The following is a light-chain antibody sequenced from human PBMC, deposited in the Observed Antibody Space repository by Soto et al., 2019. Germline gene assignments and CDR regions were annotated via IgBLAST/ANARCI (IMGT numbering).Light chain of an antibody. Sequence: EVVMRQSPATLSVSPGEDATLSCRASQGIGDAVAWYQHKPGQTPRLLIYDTSTRATGVPTRFSGSRSGAEFTLTINSLQSEDFAVYYCQPYNNWPLTFGGGTKVDIK. V-gene: IGKV3-15*01. J-gene: IGKJ4*02. CDR2: DTS. CDR3: QPYNNWPLT. CDR1: QGIGDA.